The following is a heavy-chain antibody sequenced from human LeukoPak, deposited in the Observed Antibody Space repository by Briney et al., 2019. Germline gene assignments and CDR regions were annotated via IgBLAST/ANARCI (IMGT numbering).Heavy chain of an antibody. D-gene: IGHD5-18*01. CDR2: IYRDGST. CDR3: ARKYNYGYIDY. Sequence: PGGSLRLSCAASGFTFSNAWMSWVRQAPGKGLEWVSVIYRDGSTHYADSVKGRFTISRDNSKNTLYLQMNSLRAEDTAVYYCARKYNYGYIDYWGQGTLVTVSS. CDR1: GFTFSNAW. V-gene: IGHV3-53*01. J-gene: IGHJ4*02.